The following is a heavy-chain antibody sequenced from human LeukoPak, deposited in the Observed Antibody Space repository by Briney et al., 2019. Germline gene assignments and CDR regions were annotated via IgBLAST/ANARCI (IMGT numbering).Heavy chain of an antibody. CDR2: IYYSGST. Sequence: SETLSLTCTVSGGSISSYYWSWIRQPPGKGLEWIGYIYYSGSTNYNPSLKSRVTISVDTSKNQFSLKLSSVTAADTAVYYCARERGIAVAGTRRADYWGQGTLVTVSS. J-gene: IGHJ4*02. D-gene: IGHD6-19*01. CDR1: GGSISSYY. CDR3: ARERGIAVAGTRRADY. V-gene: IGHV4-59*01.